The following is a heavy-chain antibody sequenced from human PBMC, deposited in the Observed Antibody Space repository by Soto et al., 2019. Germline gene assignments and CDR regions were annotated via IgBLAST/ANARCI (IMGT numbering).Heavy chain of an antibody. D-gene: IGHD4-17*01. CDR2: IYYSGST. CDR1: GGSISSSSYY. CDR3: ARSNDYGDQIYNWYFDL. Sequence: QLQLQESGPGLVKPSETLSLTCTVSGGSISSSSYYWGWIRQPPGKGLEWIGSIYYSGSTYYNPSLKSRVTISVDTSKNQFSLKLSSVTAADTAVYYCARSNDYGDQIYNWYFDLWGRGTLVTVSS. J-gene: IGHJ2*01. V-gene: IGHV4-39*01.